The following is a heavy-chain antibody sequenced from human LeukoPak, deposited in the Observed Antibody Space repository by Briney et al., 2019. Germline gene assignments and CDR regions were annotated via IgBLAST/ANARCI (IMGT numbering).Heavy chain of an antibody. D-gene: IGHD2-2*01. J-gene: IGHJ4*02. CDR2: IYYSGST. V-gene: IGHV4-59*01. CDR1: GGSISSYY. Sequence: SETLSLTCTVSGGSISSYYWSWIRQPPGKGLEWIGYIYYSGSTNYNPSPKSRVTISVDTSKNQFSLKLSSVTAADTAVYYCARYVLGVGTYFDYWGQGTLVTVSS. CDR3: ARYVLGVGTYFDY.